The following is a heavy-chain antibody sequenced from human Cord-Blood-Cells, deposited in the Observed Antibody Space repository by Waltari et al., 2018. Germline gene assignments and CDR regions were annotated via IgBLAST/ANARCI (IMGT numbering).Heavy chain of an antibody. D-gene: IGHD6-13*01. Sequence: QVQLVQSGAAVKKPGASVKVSCKASGYTFTSYDINCGRQATGQGLEWMGWMNPNSGNTGYAQKFQGRVTITRNTSISTAYMELSSLRSEDTAVYYCARRYHSSLAAFDIWGQGTMVTVSS. CDR2: MNPNSGNT. V-gene: IGHV1-8*03. J-gene: IGHJ3*02. CDR3: ARRYHSSLAAFDI. CDR1: GYTFTSYD.